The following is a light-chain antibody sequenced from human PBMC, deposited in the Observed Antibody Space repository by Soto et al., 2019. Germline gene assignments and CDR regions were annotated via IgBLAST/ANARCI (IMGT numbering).Light chain of an antibody. CDR2: GAS. J-gene: IGKJ1*01. CDR3: QQYGSSPRT. CDR1: QSVDSNY. V-gene: IGKV3-20*01. Sequence: EIVLTQSPGTLSLSTGERATLSCRASQSVDSNYLSWYQQKPGQGPRLLIYGASSRATDIPGRFSGSGSGTDFTLTISRLEPEDFAVYYCQQYGSSPRTFGQGTKVEIK.